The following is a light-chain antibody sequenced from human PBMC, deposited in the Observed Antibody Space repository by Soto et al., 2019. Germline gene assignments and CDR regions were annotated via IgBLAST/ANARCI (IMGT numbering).Light chain of an antibody. CDR2: LGT. V-gene: IGKV2-28*01. J-gene: IGKJ1*01. CDR1: QSRLQRNGNNY. Sequence: DMVMAQSPRALPVTPGEPASISCGSSQSRLQRNGNNYLDWYLQKPGQSPQLLIYLGTNRASGVPDRFSGSGSGTYFTLKISRVEAEDVGVFYCLQCPEFQWTSGQGTKVDIK. CDR3: LQCPEFQWT.